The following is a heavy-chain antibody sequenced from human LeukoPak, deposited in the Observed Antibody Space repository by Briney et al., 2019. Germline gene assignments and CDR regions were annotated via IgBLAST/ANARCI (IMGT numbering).Heavy chain of an antibody. D-gene: IGHD2-2*02. CDR2: ISGSSSYI. V-gene: IGHV3-21*01. Sequence: PGGSLRLSCAASGFAFSSYSMNWVRQAPGKGLEWVSSISGSSSYIYYADSVKGRFTISRDNAKNSLYLQMNSLRAEDTAVYYCASPIPTNSGLDYWGQGTLVTVSS. CDR1: GFAFSSYS. CDR3: ASPIPTNSGLDY. J-gene: IGHJ4*02.